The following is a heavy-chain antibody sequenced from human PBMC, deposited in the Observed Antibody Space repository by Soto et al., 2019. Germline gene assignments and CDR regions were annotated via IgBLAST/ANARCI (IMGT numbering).Heavy chain of an antibody. CDR2: ISGDGERT. Sequence: EEQVLESGGGLVQPGGSLRLSCVASGFTFGRYAMTWFRQTQGKGLECVSAISGDGERTHYADSVKGRFTISRDNSKNTLYLQLTNLRAEDTAKSYCAKVGGVDPWGPGTMVTVSS. CDR3: AKVGGVDP. V-gene: IGHV3-23*01. J-gene: IGHJ5*02. CDR1: GFTFGRYA. D-gene: IGHD1-26*01.